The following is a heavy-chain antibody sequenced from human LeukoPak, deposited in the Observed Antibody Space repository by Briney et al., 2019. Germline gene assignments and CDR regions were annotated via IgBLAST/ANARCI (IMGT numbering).Heavy chain of an antibody. V-gene: IGHV3-23*01. CDR3: ANAYSSSLYGDAFHI. Sequence: PGGSLTLSCTGSGFTFRFYALTWVRQAPGKGLEWVSGISGDASNSKDADSVKGRFNIARDNSKNTLYLQLNSLRVEDTAIYYCANAYSSSLYGDAFHIWGQGTMVTVSP. D-gene: IGHD6-13*01. CDR2: ISGDASNS. J-gene: IGHJ3*02. CDR1: GFTFRFYA.